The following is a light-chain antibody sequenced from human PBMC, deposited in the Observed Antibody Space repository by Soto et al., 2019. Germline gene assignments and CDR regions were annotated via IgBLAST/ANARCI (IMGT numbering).Light chain of an antibody. CDR1: QSVSSN. Sequence: EVVMTQSPATLSVSPGERATLFCRASQSVSSNLAWYQQKPGQAPRLLIYGASTRATGIPARFSGSGSGTEFPLTISSLQSEDFAVYYCQQYNDWPPWTFGQGTKVDIK. J-gene: IGKJ1*01. V-gene: IGKV3-15*01. CDR2: GAS. CDR3: QQYNDWPPWT.